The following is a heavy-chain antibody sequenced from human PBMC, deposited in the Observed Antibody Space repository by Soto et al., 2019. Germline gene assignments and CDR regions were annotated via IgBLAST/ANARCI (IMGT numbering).Heavy chain of an antibody. CDR2: FDPEDGET. D-gene: IGHD2-15*01. CDR1: GYTLTELS. J-gene: IGHJ5*02. Sequence: QVQLVQSGAEVKKPGASVKVSCKVSGYTLTELSMHWVRQAPGKGLEWMGGFDPEDGETIYAQKFQGRVTMTEDTARDLACXELSSLRSEDTAVYYCATARFTVAATLQPYNWFDPWGQGTLVTVSS. V-gene: IGHV1-24*01. CDR3: ATARFTVAATLQPYNWFDP.